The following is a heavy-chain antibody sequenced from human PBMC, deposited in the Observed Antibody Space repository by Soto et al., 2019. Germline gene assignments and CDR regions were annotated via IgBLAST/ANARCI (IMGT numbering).Heavy chain of an antibody. D-gene: IGHD4-17*01. CDR2: IYYSGST. Sequence: PSETLSLTCTVSGGSISPYYWSWIRQPPGKGLEWIGYIYYSGSTKYNPSLKSRVTISVDTSKNQFSLRLSSVTAADTAVYYCVRVGGYYGDYPNFDYWGQGTPVTVSS. J-gene: IGHJ4*02. CDR1: GGSISPYY. V-gene: IGHV4-59*01. CDR3: VRVGGYYGDYPNFDY.